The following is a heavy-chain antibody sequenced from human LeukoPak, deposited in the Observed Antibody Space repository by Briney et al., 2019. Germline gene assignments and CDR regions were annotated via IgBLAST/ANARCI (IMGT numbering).Heavy chain of an antibody. Sequence: ETLSLTCTVSGGSISGYYWSWIRQPAGKGLEWIGRIYTSGSTNYNPSLKSRVTMSVDTSKNQFSLKLSSVTAADTAVYYCARDITSVAGHYYYGMDVWGQGTTVTVSS. CDR1: GGSISGYY. D-gene: IGHD3-10*01. J-gene: IGHJ6*02. CDR3: ARDITSVAGHYYYGMDV. V-gene: IGHV4-4*07. CDR2: IYTSGST.